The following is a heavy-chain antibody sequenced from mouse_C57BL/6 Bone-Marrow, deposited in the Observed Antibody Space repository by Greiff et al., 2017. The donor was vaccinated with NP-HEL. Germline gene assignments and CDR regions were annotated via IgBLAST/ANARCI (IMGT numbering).Heavy chain of an antibody. V-gene: IGHV1-69*01. J-gene: IGHJ2*01. CDR2: LDPSDSYT. CDR1: GYTFTSYW. Sequence: QVQLQQPGAELVMPGASVKLSCKASGYTFTSYWMHWVKQRPGQGLEWIGELDPSDSYTNYNQKFKGKSTLTVDNSSSTAYMQLSSLTSEDSAVYYCARCLYYGSSYVDYWGQGTTLTVSS. D-gene: IGHD1-1*01. CDR3: ARCLYYGSSYVDY.